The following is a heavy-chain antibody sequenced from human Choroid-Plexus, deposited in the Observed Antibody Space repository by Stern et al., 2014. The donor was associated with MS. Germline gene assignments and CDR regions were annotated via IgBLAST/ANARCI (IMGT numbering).Heavy chain of an antibody. CDR1: GYIFTGYY. V-gene: IGHV1-2*02. J-gene: IGHJ6*02. Sequence: VQLVESGAEVKKPGASVKVSCKTSGYIFTGYYIHWVRPAPGQGLEWMAWINPNTGGPKYAQKFQGRVTISRDTSISTAYVELSSLTSDDTAVYYCARDQRGITIFGVVTDYYYLGMDVWGQGTTVTVSS. CDR3: ARDQRGITIFGVVTDYYYLGMDV. CDR2: INPNTGGP. D-gene: IGHD3-3*01.